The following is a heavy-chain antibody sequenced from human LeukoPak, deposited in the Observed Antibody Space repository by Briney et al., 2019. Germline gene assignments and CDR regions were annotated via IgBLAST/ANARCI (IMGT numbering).Heavy chain of an antibody. Sequence: GGSLRLSCAASGFTFDDYAMHWVRQAPGKGLEWVSGISWNSGSIDYADSVKGRFTISRDNAKNSLYLQMNSLRPEDTALYYCAKDLSYGGNARGSDYWGQGTLVTVSS. CDR3: AKDLSYGGNARGSDY. J-gene: IGHJ4*02. CDR2: ISWNSGSI. V-gene: IGHV3-9*01. CDR1: GFTFDDYA. D-gene: IGHD4-23*01.